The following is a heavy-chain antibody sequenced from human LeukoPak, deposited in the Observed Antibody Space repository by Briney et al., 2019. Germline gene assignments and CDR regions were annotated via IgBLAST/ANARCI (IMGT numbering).Heavy chain of an antibody. J-gene: IGHJ4*02. V-gene: IGHV3-30*14. CDR1: GFTFSSYA. CDR2: ISYDGSNK. D-gene: IGHD3-10*01. CDR3: ACTRSGSYLLLDY. Sequence: GGSLRLSCAASGFTFSSYAMHWVRQAPGKGLEWVAVISYDGSNKYYADSVKGRFTISRDNSKNTLYLQMNSLRAEDTAVYYCACTRSGSYLLLDYWGQGTLVTVSS.